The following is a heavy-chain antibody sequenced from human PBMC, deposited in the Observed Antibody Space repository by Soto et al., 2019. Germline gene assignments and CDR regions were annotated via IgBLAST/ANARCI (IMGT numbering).Heavy chain of an antibody. CDR1: GFTFSSYG. D-gene: IGHD3-10*01. J-gene: IGHJ4*02. CDR2: ISYDGSNK. CDR3: AKGGGSSPVQYREIFDY. V-gene: IGHV3-30*18. Sequence: QVQLVESGGGVVQPGRSLRLSCAASGFTFSSYGMHWVRQAPGKGPEWVAVISYDGSNKYYADSVKGRFTISRDNSKNTLYLQMNSLRAEDTAVYYCAKGGGSSPVQYREIFDYWGQGTLVTVSS.